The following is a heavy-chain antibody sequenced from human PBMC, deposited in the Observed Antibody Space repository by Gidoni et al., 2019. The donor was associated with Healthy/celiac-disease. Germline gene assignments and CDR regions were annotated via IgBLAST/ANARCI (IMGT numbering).Heavy chain of an antibody. D-gene: IGHD3-9*01. CDR3: ARDPCYPGSFRYDILTGYLQFDY. CDR2: INPNSGGT. Sequence: QVQLVQSGAEVKKPGASVKVSCKASGYTFPGFYMHWVRPAPGQGLEWMGWINPNSGGTNYAQKFQGWVTMTRDTSISTAYMELSRLRSDDTAVYYCARDPCYPGSFRYDILTGYLQFDYWGQGTLVTVSS. J-gene: IGHJ4*02. CDR1: GYTFPGFY. V-gene: IGHV1-2*04.